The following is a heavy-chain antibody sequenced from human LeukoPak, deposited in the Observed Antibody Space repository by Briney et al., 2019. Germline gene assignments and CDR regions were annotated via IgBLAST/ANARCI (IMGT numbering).Heavy chain of an antibody. D-gene: IGHD3-9*01. CDR3: ARGPGEYYDILTGYYVLDY. CDR1: GYTFTSYG. Sequence: ASVKVSCKASGYTFTSYGISWVRQAPGQGLEWMGWISAYNGNTNYAQKLQGRVTMTTDTSTSTAYMELRRLRSDDTAVYYYARGPGEYYDILTGYYVLDYWGQGTLVTVSS. J-gene: IGHJ4*02. V-gene: IGHV1-18*01. CDR2: ISAYNGNT.